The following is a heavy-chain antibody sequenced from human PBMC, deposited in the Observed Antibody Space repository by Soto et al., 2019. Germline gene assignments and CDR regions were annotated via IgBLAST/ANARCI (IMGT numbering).Heavy chain of an antibody. D-gene: IGHD2-15*01. CDR1: GGSISSDDYY. J-gene: IGHJ4*02. CDR2: IYYSGRT. CDR3: AGDRSNSPDYFDY. Sequence: QVQLLESGPGLVKPSQTLSLTCTVSGGSISSDDYYWSWIRQPPGKGLAWIGYIYYSGRTNYNPSLESRLTISIDTSKNQFSLRLSYVSAADTAVYYCAGDRSNSPDYFDYWGQGTLVTVSS. V-gene: IGHV4-30-4*01.